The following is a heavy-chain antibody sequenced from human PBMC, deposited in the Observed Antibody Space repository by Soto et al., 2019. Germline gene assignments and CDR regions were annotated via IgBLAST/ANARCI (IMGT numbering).Heavy chain of an antibody. CDR2: ISGSGGST. CDR3: ASQPLVVVPAAPQGPFDY. J-gene: IGHJ4*02. CDR1: GFTFSSYA. D-gene: IGHD2-2*01. Sequence: PGGSLRLSCAASGFTFSSYAMSWVRQAPGKGLEWVSAISGSGGSTYYADSVKGRFTISRDNSKNTLYLQMNSLRAEDTAVYYCASQPLVVVPAAPQGPFDYWGQGTLVTVSS. V-gene: IGHV3-23*01.